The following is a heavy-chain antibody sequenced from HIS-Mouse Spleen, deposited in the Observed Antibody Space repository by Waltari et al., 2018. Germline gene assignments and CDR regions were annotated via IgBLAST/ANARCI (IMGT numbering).Heavy chain of an antibody. V-gene: IGHV4-39*07. CDR1: GGSISSSSYY. J-gene: IGHJ2*01. Sequence: QLQLQESGPGLVKPSETLSLTCTVSGGSISSSSYYWGWIRQPPGKGLEWIGSIHYSGSTYYNPALKSRVTISVDTSKNPFSLKLSSVTAADTAVYYCAREIPYSSSWYDWYFDLWGRGTLVTVSS. D-gene: IGHD6-13*01. CDR3: AREIPYSSSWYDWYFDL. CDR2: IHYSGST.